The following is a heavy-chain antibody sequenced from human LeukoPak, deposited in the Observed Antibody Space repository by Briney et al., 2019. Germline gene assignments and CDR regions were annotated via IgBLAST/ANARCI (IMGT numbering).Heavy chain of an antibody. CDR1: GLTLSNYG. CDR3: AKDVRRYCSGGSYFYFDY. Sequence: AGGSLTLSCAASGLTLSNYGMHWVRQAPGKGLEWVAGISFDGSNKFYADSVKGLFTISRDNSKNTLYLQMNSLRPEDTAVYYCAKDVRRYCSGGSYFYFDYWGQGTLVTVSS. D-gene: IGHD2-15*01. J-gene: IGHJ4*02. V-gene: IGHV3-30*18. CDR2: ISFDGSNK.